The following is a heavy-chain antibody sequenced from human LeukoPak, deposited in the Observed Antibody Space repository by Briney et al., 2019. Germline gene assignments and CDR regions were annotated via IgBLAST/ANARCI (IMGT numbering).Heavy chain of an antibody. D-gene: IGHD6-13*01. Sequence: PGGSLRLSCAASGFTFSSYAMHWVRQAPGKGLEWVAVISYDGSNKYYADSVKGRFTISRDNSKNTLYLQMNSLRAEDTAVYYCARDMTGEAPKGIAAAPWFDPWGQGTLVTVSS. J-gene: IGHJ5*02. V-gene: IGHV3-30-3*01. CDR2: ISYDGSNK. CDR3: ARDMTGEAPKGIAAAPWFDP. CDR1: GFTFSSYA.